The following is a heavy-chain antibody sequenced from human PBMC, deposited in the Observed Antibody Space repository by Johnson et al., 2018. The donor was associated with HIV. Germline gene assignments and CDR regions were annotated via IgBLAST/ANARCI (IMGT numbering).Heavy chain of an antibody. CDR3: ARSVNAGRPFDI. V-gene: IGHV3-11*04. D-gene: IGHD2-8*01. Sequence: VQLVESGGGLVKPGGSLRLSCEASGFRFSDYYMSWIRQAPGKGLEWISYISGSDGAIWYADSVKGRFTVSRDNAKNSFYLQMNSLRAEDTAVYYCARSVNAGRPFDIWGQWTLVTVSS. J-gene: IGHJ3*02. CDR1: GFRFSDYY. CDR2: ISGSDGAI.